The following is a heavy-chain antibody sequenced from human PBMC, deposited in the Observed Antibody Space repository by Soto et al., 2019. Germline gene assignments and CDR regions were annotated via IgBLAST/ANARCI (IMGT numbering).Heavy chain of an antibody. CDR1: GYTFTSYY. J-gene: IGHJ6*02. Sequence: QVQLVQSGAEVKKPGASVKGSCKASGYTFTSYYMHWVRQAPGQGLEWMGIINPSGRSTRYAQKFQGRVTMTRDTSTSTVYMELSSLRSEDTAVYYCARGGQTAYYYYGMDVWGQGTTVTVSS. V-gene: IGHV1-46*01. CDR2: INPSGRST. CDR3: ARGGQTAYYYYGMDV.